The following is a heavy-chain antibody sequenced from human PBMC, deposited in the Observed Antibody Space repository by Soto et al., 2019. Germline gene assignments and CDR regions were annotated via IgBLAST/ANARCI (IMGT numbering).Heavy chain of an antibody. D-gene: IGHD1-1*01. CDR1: GDSITSSAW. J-gene: IGHJ5*02. V-gene: IGHV4-4*02. CDR3: ARGDNWRLDL. Sequence: QVQLQESDPGLVKPSGTLSLTCAVSGDSITSSAWWSCVRQPPGKGLEWIGEIHLGGTTNYNPSLKSPDHISVDKSKNPYSLILISVTAADTAIYYCARGDNWRLDLWGQGTLVTVSS. CDR2: IHLGGTT.